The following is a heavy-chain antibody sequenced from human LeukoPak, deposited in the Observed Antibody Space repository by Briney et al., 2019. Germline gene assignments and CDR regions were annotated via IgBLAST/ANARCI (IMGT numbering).Heavy chain of an antibody. Sequence: PGGSLRLSCVASGFNFNNYDLHWVRQAPCKGLEWVAFIKFHGHETFYADSVEGRFTFSRDNSRNTVYLQMNSLRSEDTAVYYCAREAPICRNADCRTGFDYWGQGTLVAVSS. D-gene: IGHD1-1*01. CDR2: IKFHGHET. V-gene: IGHV3-30*02. CDR1: GFNFNNYD. J-gene: IGHJ4*02. CDR3: AREAPICRNADCRTGFDY.